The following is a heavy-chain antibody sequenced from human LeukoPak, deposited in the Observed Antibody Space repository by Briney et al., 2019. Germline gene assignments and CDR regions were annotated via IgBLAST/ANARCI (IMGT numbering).Heavy chain of an antibody. Sequence: GGALRLSCAASGFTFSSYNMNWVRQAPGEGLEWVSSIISNGYIYYADSVKGRFTISRDNAKNSLYLQMNSLRAEDTAVYSCATGNQYYYDRSGYSQASDYWGQGTLVTVSS. V-gene: IGHV3-21*01. CDR1: GFTFSSYN. J-gene: IGHJ4*02. CDR2: IISNGYI. CDR3: ATGNQYYYDRSGYSQASDY. D-gene: IGHD3-22*01.